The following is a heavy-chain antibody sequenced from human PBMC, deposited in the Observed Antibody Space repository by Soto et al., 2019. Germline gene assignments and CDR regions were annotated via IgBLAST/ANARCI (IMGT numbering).Heavy chain of an antibody. CDR1: GGSISSYY. V-gene: IGHV4-59*01. CDR2: IYYSGST. Sequence: PSETLSLTCTVSGGSISSYYWSWIRQPPGKGLEWIGYIYYSGSTNYNPSLKSRVTISVDTSKNQFSLKLSSVTAADTAVYYCARATDPGDYSYWGQGTLVTVSS. CDR3: ARATDPGDYSY. J-gene: IGHJ4*02. D-gene: IGHD4-17*01.